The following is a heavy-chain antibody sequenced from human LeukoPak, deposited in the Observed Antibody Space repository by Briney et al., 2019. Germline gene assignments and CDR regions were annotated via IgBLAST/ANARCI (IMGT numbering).Heavy chain of an antibody. CDR3: ARDPASGSGSFDY. Sequence: GGSLRLSCAASGFTVSSNYMNWVRQAPGKGLEWVSVIYSGGSTYYADPVKGRFTISRDSSKNTLYLQMNSLRAEDTAVYYCARDPASGSGSFDYWGQGTLVSVSS. D-gene: IGHD3-10*01. V-gene: IGHV3-53*01. J-gene: IGHJ4*02. CDR1: GFTVSSNY. CDR2: IYSGGST.